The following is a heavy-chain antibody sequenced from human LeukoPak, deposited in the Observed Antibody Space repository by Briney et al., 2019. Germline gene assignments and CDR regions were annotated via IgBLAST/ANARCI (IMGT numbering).Heavy chain of an antibody. D-gene: IGHD6-6*01. CDR3: AREGAARNFDY. CDR2: IYYSGST. V-gene: IGHV4-59*01. J-gene: IGHJ4*02. CDR1: GGSFSGYY. Sequence: SETLSLTCAVYGGSFSGYYWSWIRQPPGKGLEWIGYIYYSGSTNYNPSLKSRVTISVDTSKNQFSLKLSSVTAADTAVYYCAREGAARNFDYWGQGILVTVSS.